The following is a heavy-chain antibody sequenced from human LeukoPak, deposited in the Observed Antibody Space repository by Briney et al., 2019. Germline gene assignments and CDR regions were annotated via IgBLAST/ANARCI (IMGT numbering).Heavy chain of an antibody. J-gene: IGHJ4*02. CDR1: GGSISSGGYY. V-gene: IGHV4-31*03. CDR3: ARERLVCCSGGSCSLTDY. Sequence: PSETLSLTCTVSGGSISSGGYYWSWIRQHPGKGLEWIGYIYYSGSTYYNPSLKSRVTISVDTSKNQFSLKLSSVTAADTAVYYCARERLVCCSGGSCSLTDYWGQGTLVTVSS. D-gene: IGHD2-15*01. CDR2: IYYSGST.